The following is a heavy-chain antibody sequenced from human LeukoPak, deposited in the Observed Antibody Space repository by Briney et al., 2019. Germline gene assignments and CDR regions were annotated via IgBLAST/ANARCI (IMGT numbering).Heavy chain of an antibody. V-gene: IGHV3-53*01. CDR2: IYSGGST. Sequence: GGSLRLSCAASGFTVSSNYMSWVRQAPGKGLECVSVIYSGGSTYYADSVKGRFTISRDNSRNTLYLQMNSLRAEDTAVYYCAGYIAAADYYFDYWGQGTLVTVSS. CDR3: AGYIAAADYYFDY. J-gene: IGHJ4*02. CDR1: GFTVSSNY. D-gene: IGHD6-13*01.